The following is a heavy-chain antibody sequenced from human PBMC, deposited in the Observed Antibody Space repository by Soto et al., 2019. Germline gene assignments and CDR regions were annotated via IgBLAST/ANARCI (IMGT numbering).Heavy chain of an antibody. D-gene: IGHD4-17*01. CDR2: IRGSGGST. CDR1: GFTFSSYA. J-gene: IGHJ6*03. CDR3: AKDAAVTTSWRYYYYMDV. V-gene: IGHV3-23*01. Sequence: EVQLLESGGGLVQPGGSLILSCEASGFTFSSYAMSWVRQAPGKGLEWVSAIRGSGGSTYYADPGKGRFTISRDNSKNTLYLQMNSLRAEDTAVYYCAKDAAVTTSWRYYYYMDVWGKGTTVTVSS.